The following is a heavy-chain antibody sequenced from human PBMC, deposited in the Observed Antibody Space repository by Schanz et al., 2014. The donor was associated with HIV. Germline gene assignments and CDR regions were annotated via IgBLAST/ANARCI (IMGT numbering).Heavy chain of an antibody. CDR3: ARGYCGGGTCYSGDY. D-gene: IGHD2-15*01. Sequence: QVQLVQSGAEVKKPGASVRVSCKTSGYIFTNYGINWVRQAPGQGLEWMGWISGYIGNTNYAQNLQGRVTMTTDTLTSTVYMELRSLRSDDTAVYYCARGYCGGGTCYSGDYWGQGTLVTVSS. J-gene: IGHJ4*02. CDR1: GYIFTNYG. V-gene: IGHV1-18*01. CDR2: ISGYIGNT.